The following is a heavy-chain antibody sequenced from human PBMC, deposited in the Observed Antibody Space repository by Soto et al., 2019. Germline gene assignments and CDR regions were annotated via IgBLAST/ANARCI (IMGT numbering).Heavy chain of an antibody. CDR1: GGSISSYY. D-gene: IGHD6-13*01. CDR3: ARDGGYSSPLSYYCGMDV. Sequence: SETLSLSCTVSGGSISSYYWSWIRQPPGKGLEWIGYIYYSGSTNYNPSLKSRVTISVDTSKNQFSLKLSSVTPEDTAVYYCARDGGYSSPLSYYCGMDVWGQGTTVTVSS. CDR2: IYYSGST. V-gene: IGHV4-59*12. J-gene: IGHJ6*02.